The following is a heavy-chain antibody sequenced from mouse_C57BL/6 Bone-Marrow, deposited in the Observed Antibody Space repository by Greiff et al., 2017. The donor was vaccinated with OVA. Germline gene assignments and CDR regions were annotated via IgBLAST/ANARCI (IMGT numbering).Heavy chain of an antibody. CDR3: ARGRLYDEKEPYAMDY. CDR2: IFPGSGST. CDR1: GYTFTSYW. J-gene: IGHJ4*01. D-gene: IGHD2-12*01. Sequence: QVQLQQSGAELMKPGASVKLSCKASGYTFTSYWIEWVKQRPGHGLEWIGAIFPGSGSTNYNEKFKGKATFTADTSSSTAYMQLSSLTSEDSAIYYCARGRLYDEKEPYAMDYWGQGTSVTVSS. V-gene: IGHV1-9*01.